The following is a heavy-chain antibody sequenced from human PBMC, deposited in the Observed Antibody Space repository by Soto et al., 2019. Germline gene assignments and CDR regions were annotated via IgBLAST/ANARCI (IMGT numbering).Heavy chain of an antibody. CDR2: IIPIFGTA. Sequence: QVQLVQSGAEVKKPGSSVKVSCTASGGTFSSYAMNWVRQAPGQGLEWMGGIIPIFGTANYAQKFQGRVTITADESTSTAYMELSSLRSEDTAVYYCARAGGPWDLPDYWGQGTLVTVSS. V-gene: IGHV1-69*01. CDR1: GGTFSSYA. J-gene: IGHJ4*02. CDR3: ARAGGPWDLPDY. D-gene: IGHD1-26*01.